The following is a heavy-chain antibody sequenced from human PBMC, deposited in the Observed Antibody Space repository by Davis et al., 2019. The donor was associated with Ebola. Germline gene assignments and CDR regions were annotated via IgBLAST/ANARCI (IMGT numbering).Heavy chain of an antibody. CDR1: AFTFSSFA. CDR3: TTDPGIMITFGGVVSYYGMDV. D-gene: IGHD3-16*01. J-gene: IGHJ6*02. V-gene: IGHV3-49*03. Sequence: PGGSLRLSCTASAFTFSSFAMSWFRQAPGKGLEWVGFIRSKAYGGTTEYAASVKGRFTISRDDSKSIAYLQMNSLKTEDTAVYYCTTDPGIMITFGGVVSYYGMDVWGQGATVTVSS. CDR2: IRSKAYGGTT.